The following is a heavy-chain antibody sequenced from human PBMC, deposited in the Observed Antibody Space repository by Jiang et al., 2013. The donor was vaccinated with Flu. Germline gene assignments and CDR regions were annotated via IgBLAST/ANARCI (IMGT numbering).Heavy chain of an antibody. Sequence: GPGLVKPSQTLSVTCDISGDSVSSNSAAWNWFRQSPSRGLEWLGRTYYRSKWNNDYAVSLRGRIIINPDTSKNQFSLQLKFVTPEDTAVYYCARGFDSSYDYWGQGTVVTVSS. CDR1: GDSVSSNSAA. J-gene: IGHJ4*02. CDR3: ARGFDSSYDY. CDR2: TYYRSKWNN. V-gene: IGHV6-1*01. D-gene: IGHD6-6*01.